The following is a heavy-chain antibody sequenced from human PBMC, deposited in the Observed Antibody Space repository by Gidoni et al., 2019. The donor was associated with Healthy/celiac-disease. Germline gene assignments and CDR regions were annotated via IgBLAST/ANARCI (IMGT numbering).Heavy chain of an antibody. CDR2: IYPGDSDT. CDR3: ARNVDTVMVGVGAFDI. V-gene: IGHV5-51*01. Sequence: EVQLVQSGAEVKKPGESLKISCKGSGYSFTSYWIGWVRQMPGKGREWMGIIYPGDSDTRYSPAFQGQVTISADKSISTAYLQWSSRKASDTAMYYCARNVDTVMVGVGAFDIWGQGTMVTVSS. D-gene: IGHD5-18*01. CDR1: GYSFTSYW. J-gene: IGHJ3*02.